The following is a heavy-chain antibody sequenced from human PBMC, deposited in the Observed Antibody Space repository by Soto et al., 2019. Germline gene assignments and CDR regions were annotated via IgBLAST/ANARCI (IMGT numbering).Heavy chain of an antibody. CDR3: ARDYYYDSSGIFYY. V-gene: IGHV3-30-3*01. Sequence: GGSLRLSCAASGFTFSSYAMHWVRQAPGKGLEWVAVISYDGSNKYYADSVKGRFTISRDNSKNTLYLQMNSLRAEDTAVYYCARDYYYDSSGIFYYWGQGTLVTVS. CDR1: GFTFSSYA. J-gene: IGHJ4*02. CDR2: ISYDGSNK. D-gene: IGHD3-22*01.